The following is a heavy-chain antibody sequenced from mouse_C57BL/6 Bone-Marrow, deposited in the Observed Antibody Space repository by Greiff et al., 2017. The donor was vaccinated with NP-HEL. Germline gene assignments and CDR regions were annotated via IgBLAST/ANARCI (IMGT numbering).Heavy chain of an antibody. J-gene: IGHJ2*01. CDR1: GFTFSSYT. CDR3: ARRQLRLNYFDY. V-gene: IGHV5-9*01. Sequence: EVMLVESGGGLVKPGGSLKLSCAASGFTFSSYTMSWVRQTPEKRLEWVATISGGGGNTYYPDSVKGRFTISRDNAKNTLYLQMSSLRSEDTALYYCARRQLRLNYFDYWGQGTTLTVSS. D-gene: IGHD3-2*02. CDR2: ISGGGGNT.